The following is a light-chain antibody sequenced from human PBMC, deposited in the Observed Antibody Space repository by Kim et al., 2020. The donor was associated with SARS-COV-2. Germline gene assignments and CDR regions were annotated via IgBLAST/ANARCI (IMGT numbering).Light chain of an antibody. Sequence: SITNTATVTCSDVDMNTTNSCYQQHKPEAPTLVIIDDSKRPPGVSNRFFGARTGDTASLTISGLQAEKDADYFCGSYTTSSTCVFGEGTQLTVL. J-gene: IGLJ3*02. CDR3: GSYTTSSTCV. V-gene: IGLV2-14*02. CDR2: DDS. CDR1: CSDVDMNTT.